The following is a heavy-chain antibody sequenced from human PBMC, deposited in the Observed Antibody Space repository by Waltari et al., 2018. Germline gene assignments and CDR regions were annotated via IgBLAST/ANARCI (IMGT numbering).Heavy chain of an antibody. J-gene: IGHJ4*02. CDR3: TRVGYYDYIWGSYRPYYFDY. D-gene: IGHD3-16*02. CDR2: IRSKAYGGTT. Sequence: EVQLVESGGGLVQPGRSLRLSCTASGFTFGDYAMSWFRQAPGKGLEWVGFIRSKAYGGTTEDAASVKGRFTISRDDSKSIAYLQMNSLKTEDTAVYYCTRVGYYDYIWGSYRPYYFDYWGQGTLVTVSS. CDR1: GFTFGDYA. V-gene: IGHV3-49*03.